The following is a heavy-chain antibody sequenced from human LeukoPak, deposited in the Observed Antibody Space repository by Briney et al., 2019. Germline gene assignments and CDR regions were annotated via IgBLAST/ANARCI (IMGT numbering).Heavy chain of an antibody. J-gene: IGHJ6*02. CDR3: AKDDGSGSYYSYGYGMDV. V-gene: IGHV3-23*01. CDR1: GFTFSSYA. CDR2: ISGSGGST. D-gene: IGHD3-10*01. Sequence: GGSLRLSCAASGFTFSSYAMSWVRQAPGKGLEWVSAISGSGGSTYYADSVKGRFTISRDNSKNTLYLQMNSLRAEDRAVYYCAKDDGSGSYYSYGYGMDVWGQGTTVTVSS.